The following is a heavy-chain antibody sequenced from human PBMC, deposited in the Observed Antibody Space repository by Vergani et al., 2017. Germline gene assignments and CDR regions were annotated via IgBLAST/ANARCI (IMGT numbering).Heavy chain of an antibody. V-gene: IGHV1-69*12. CDR1: GGTFSSYA. Sequence: QVQLVQSGAEVKKPGSSVKVPCKASGGTFSSYATSWVRQAPGQGLEWMGGIIPIFGTANYAQKFQDRATITAGESTSTAYMEQISLRSENTAVYYCARDLEYGFSRNYGMDVWGQGTTVTVSS. CDR3: ARDLEYGFSRNYGMDV. D-gene: IGHD3-10*01. CDR2: IIPIFGTA. J-gene: IGHJ6*02.